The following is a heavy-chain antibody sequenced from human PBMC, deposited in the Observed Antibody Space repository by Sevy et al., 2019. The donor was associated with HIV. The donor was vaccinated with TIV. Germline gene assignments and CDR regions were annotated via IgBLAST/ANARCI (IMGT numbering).Heavy chain of an antibody. J-gene: IGHJ3*02. Sequence: GGSLRLSCAASGFTFSSYAMSWVRQAPGKGLEWVSAISGSGGSTYYADSVKGRFTISRDNSKNTLYLQMNSLRAEDTAVYYCAKGYCSGGSCSSAFDIWGQGTMVTVSS. CDR1: GFTFSSYA. CDR3: AKGYCSGGSCSSAFDI. CDR2: ISGSGGST. V-gene: IGHV3-23*01. D-gene: IGHD2-15*01.